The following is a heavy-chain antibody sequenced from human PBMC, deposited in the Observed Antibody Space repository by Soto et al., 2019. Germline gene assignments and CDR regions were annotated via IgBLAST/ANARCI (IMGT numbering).Heavy chain of an antibody. J-gene: IGHJ4*02. CDR3: ARDLGLFTSGLEY. CDR2: IWHEGSNK. V-gene: IGHV3-33*01. Sequence: QVQLVESGGGVVQPGRSLRLSCVASGFTFRNFGMHWVRQAPGKGLEWVAVIWHEGSNKKYADSVKGRFTISRDNSKNTLTLQMSSLVVEDTAVYYCARDLGLFTSGLEYWGPGTLVTVSS. D-gene: IGHD3-10*01. CDR1: GFTFRNFG.